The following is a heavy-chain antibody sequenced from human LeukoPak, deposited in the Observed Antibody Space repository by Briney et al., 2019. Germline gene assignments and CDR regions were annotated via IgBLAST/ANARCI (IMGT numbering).Heavy chain of an antibody. V-gene: IGHV3-30*03. CDR3: ARDRAMVIYDAFDI. CDR1: GFTFSSYG. Sequence: GRSLRLSCAASGFTFSSYGMHWVRQAPGKGLEWVAVISYDGSNKYYADSVKGRFTISRDNAKNSLYLQMNSLRAEDTAVYYCARDRAMVIYDAFDIWGQGTMVTVSS. J-gene: IGHJ3*02. CDR2: ISYDGSNK. D-gene: IGHD5-18*01.